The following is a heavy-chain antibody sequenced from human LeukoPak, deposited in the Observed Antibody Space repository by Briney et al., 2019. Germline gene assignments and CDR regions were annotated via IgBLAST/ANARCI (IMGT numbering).Heavy chain of an antibody. CDR1: GYTFTSYY. CDR3: ARGSTIRYYYDSSGYYRGAADY. V-gene: IGHV1-46*01. Sequence: ASVKVSCKASGYTFTSYYMHWVRQAPGQGLEWMGIINPSGGSTSYAQKFQGRVTMTRDMSTSTVYMELSSPRSEDTAVYYCARGSTIRYYYDSSGYYRGAADYWGQGTLVTVSS. CDR2: INPSGGST. J-gene: IGHJ4*02. D-gene: IGHD3-22*01.